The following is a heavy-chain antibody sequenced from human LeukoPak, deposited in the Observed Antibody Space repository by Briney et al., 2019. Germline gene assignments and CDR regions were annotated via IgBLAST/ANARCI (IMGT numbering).Heavy chain of an antibody. V-gene: IGHV4-34*01. J-gene: IGHJ4*02. CDR1: GGSFSGYY. CDR3: ARGGYRETFDY. Sequence: SETLSLTCAVYGGSFSGYYWSWIRQPPGKGLEWIGEIYHSGSANYNPSLKSRVTISVDTSKNQFSLKLSSVTAADTAVYYCARGGYRETFDYWGQGTLVTVSS. CDR2: IYHSGSA. D-gene: IGHD5-18*01.